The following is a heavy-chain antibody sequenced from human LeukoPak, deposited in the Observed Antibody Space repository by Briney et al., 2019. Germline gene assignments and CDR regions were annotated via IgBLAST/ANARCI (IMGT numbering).Heavy chain of an antibody. Sequence: GGSLRLSCAASGFIFSSFAMSWVRQAPGRGLEWVSGISGTATSTYYIDSVKGRFTISRDNSRNTLYLQINTLRAEDTAVYYCAKIIGVVPPHYYGMNVWGQGTTVTVSS. J-gene: IGHJ6*02. CDR2: ISGTATST. D-gene: IGHD3-3*01. CDR1: GFIFSSFA. V-gene: IGHV3-23*01. CDR3: AKIIGVVPPHYYGMNV.